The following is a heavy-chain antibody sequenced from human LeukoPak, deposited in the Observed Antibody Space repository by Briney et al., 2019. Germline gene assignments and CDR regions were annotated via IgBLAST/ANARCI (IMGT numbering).Heavy chain of an antibody. CDR2: IKSKTDGGTT. CDR3: TTELVDTAMEIADY. V-gene: IGHV3-15*07. Sequence: GGSLRLSCAASGFTFSNAWMNWVRQAPGKGLEWVGRIKSKTDGGTTDYAAPVKGRFTISRDDSKNTLYLQMNSLKTEDTAVYYCTTELVDTAMEIADYWGQGTLVTVSS. D-gene: IGHD5-18*01. CDR1: GFTFSNAW. J-gene: IGHJ4*02.